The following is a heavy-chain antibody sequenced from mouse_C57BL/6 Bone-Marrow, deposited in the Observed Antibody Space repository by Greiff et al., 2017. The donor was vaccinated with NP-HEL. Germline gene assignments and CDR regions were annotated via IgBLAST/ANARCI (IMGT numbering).Heavy chain of an antibody. D-gene: IGHD1-1*01. J-gene: IGHJ3*01. V-gene: IGHV2-6*01. CDR2: IWGVGST. CDR1: GFSLTSYG. Sequence: VQGVESGPGLVAPSQSLSITCTVSGFSLTSYGVDWVRQSPGKGLEWLGVIWGVGSTNYNSALKSRLSISKDNSKSQVFLKMNSLQTDDTAMYYCASGYYGSSPFAYWGQGTLVTVSA. CDR3: ASGYYGSSPFAY.